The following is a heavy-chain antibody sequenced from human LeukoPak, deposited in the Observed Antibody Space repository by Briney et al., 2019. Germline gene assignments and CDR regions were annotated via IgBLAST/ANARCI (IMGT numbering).Heavy chain of an antibody. CDR1: GGSFSGYY. Sequence: SETLSLTCAVYGGSFSGYYWSWIRQPPGKGLEWIGYIYYSGSTNYNPSLKSRVTISVDTSKNQFSLKLSSVTAADTAVYYCARPSGRDGYNQPSAFDIWGQGTMVTVSS. CDR2: IYYSGST. CDR3: ARPSGRDGYNQPSAFDI. D-gene: IGHD5-24*01. V-gene: IGHV4-59*08. J-gene: IGHJ3*02.